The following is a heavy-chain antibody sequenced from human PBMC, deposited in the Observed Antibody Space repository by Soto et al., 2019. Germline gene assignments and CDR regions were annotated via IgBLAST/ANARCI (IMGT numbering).Heavy chain of an antibody. V-gene: IGHV3-30*18. D-gene: IGHD5-18*01. CDR1: GDSGFSFSSYG. CDR2: ISYDGSNR. Sequence: QVHLVESGGGVVQPGGSLRLSCAASGDSGFSFSSYGIHWVRQAPGKGLEWVSVISYDGSNRHFADSVKGRLAVSRDDAMHTVYLQMNALRPEDKAVYYCAKDRMVRSYYYGMDVWGQGTTVTVSS. J-gene: IGHJ6*02. CDR3: AKDRMVRSYYYGMDV.